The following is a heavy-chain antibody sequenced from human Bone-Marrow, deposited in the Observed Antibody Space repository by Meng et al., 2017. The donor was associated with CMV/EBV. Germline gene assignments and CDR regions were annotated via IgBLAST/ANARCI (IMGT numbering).Heavy chain of an antibody. Sequence: GSLKISCAASGFTFSSYWMYWVRQAPGKGLVWVSRINSDGSSTSYADSVKGRFTISRDNAKNTLYLQMNSLRAEDTAVYYCARVVVSRAPYFDFWGQGTLVTVSA. J-gene: IGHJ4*02. CDR1: GFTFSSYW. CDR2: INSDGSST. V-gene: IGHV3-74*01. CDR3: ARVVVSRAPYFDF. D-gene: IGHD2-15*01.